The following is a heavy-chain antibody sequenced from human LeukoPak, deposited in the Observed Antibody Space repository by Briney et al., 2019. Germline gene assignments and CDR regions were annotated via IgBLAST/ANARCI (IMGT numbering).Heavy chain of an antibody. CDR3: AKSVETYTNDHYFDF. V-gene: IGHV3-23*01. D-gene: IGHD3-16*01. Sequence: GGSLRLSCAASGFTFSSYGMHWVRQAPGKGLEWVSSISGSDSITYYADSVKGRFTISRDSSKNTLYLQMSSLRAEDTAVYYCAKSVETYTNDHYFDFWGQGTLVTVSS. CDR2: ISGSDSIT. J-gene: IGHJ4*02. CDR1: GFTFSSYG.